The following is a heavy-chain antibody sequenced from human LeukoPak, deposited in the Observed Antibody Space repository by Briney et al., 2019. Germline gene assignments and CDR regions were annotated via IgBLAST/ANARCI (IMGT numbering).Heavy chain of an antibody. CDR2: IFTSGST. Sequence: PSETLSLTCTVSGGSIDIYYWSWIRQPAGKGLEWIGRIFTSGSTTYNPSLKSRVTISVDTSNNQFSLKLTSVTAADTAMFYCARGLGPGNWFDPWGQGTLVTVSS. V-gene: IGHV4-4*07. CDR1: GGSIDIYY. J-gene: IGHJ5*02. CDR3: ARGLGPGNWFDP. D-gene: IGHD3-10*01.